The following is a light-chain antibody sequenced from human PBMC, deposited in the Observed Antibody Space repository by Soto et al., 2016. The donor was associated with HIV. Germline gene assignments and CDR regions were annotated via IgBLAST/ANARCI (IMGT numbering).Light chain of an antibody. CDR2: AAS. Sequence: DIQMTQSPSSLSAFIGDRVTITCRASQMINSYLNWYQQKPAKAPRLLIYAASTLQVGVPSRFSGSGSGTDSSLTISNVQPEDFATYYCQQSYSIPLTFGQGTRLEI. V-gene: IGKV1-39*01. CDR1: QMINSY. CDR3: QQSYSIPLT. J-gene: IGKJ5*01.